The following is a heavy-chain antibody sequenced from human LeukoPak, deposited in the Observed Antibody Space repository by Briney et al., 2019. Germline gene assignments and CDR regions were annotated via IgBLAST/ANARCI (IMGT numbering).Heavy chain of an antibody. CDR1: GFTFSSYS. CDR3: ARAFPLFPLERLGFDP. D-gene: IGHD1-1*01. V-gene: IGHV3-21*01. J-gene: IGHJ5*02. Sequence: GGSLRLSCAASGFTFSSYSMNWVRQAPGKGLEWVSSISSSSSYIYYADSVKGRFTISRDNAKNSLYLQMNSLRAEDTAVYYCARAFPLFPLERLGFDPWGQGTLVTVSS. CDR2: ISSSSSYI.